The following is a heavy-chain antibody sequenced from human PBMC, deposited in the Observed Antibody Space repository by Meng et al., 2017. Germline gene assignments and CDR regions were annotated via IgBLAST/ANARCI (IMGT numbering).Heavy chain of an antibody. CDR2: INPNSGGT. V-gene: IGHV1-2*02. D-gene: IGHD6-13*01. J-gene: IGHJ4*03. Sequence: SVKVSCKASGYTFTGYYMHWVRQAPGQGLEWMGWINPNSGGTNYAQKCQDRVTMTRDKSISTAYMELSRLRSDDTAVYYCARGLNLYSSSWCPPPGYWGQGTLVTVSS. CDR3: ARGLNLYSSSWCPPPGY. CDR1: GYTFTGYY.